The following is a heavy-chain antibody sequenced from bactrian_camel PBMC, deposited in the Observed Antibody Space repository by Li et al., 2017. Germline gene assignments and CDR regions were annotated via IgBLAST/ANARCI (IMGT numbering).Heavy chain of an antibody. J-gene: IGHJ4*01. V-gene: IGHV3S53*01. CDR3: AVDRQFYCRHYEYDI. CDR1: GVTYSGYC. Sequence: LVESGGGSVEAGGSLRLSCTAASGVTYSGYCLGWFRQVPGKQREAIAAITSDGITSFADSVKGRFTISKDNAMNTLYLQLSNLKPEDSGKYYCAVDRQFYCRHYEYDIWGQGTQVTVS. D-gene: IGHD3*01. CDR2: ITSDGIT.